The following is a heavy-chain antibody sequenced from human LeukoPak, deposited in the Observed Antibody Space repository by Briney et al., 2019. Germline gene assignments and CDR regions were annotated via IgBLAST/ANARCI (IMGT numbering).Heavy chain of an antibody. V-gene: IGHV3-23*01. Sequence: GGSLRLSCAASGLTLGTYDMYWVRQAPGKGLECVSAISGSGGSTYYADSMKGRFTISRDNSKNTLYLQMNSLRAEDTAVYYCAKGAIFGVVINGVYFDYWGQGTLVTVSS. CDR2: ISGSGGST. D-gene: IGHD3-3*01. J-gene: IGHJ4*02. CDR3: AKGAIFGVVINGVYFDY. CDR1: GLTLGTYD.